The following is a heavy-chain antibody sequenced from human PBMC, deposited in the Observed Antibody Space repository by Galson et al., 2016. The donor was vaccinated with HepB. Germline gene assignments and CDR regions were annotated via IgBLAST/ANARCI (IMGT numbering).Heavy chain of an antibody. CDR1: GFTFSSYA. CDR3: ARDDETWRH. D-gene: IGHD3-3*01. J-gene: IGHJ4*02. V-gene: IGHV3-7*01. Sequence: SLRLSCAASGFTFSSYAMHWVRQAPGKGLEWVANIEPDGGETYYVDSLKGRFTISRDNAKNSLYLQMSSLRAEDMVLYYCARDDETWRHWGQGTLVIVHS. CDR2: IEPDGGET.